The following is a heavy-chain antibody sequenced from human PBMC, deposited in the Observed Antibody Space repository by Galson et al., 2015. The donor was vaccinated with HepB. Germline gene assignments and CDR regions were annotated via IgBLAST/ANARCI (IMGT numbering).Heavy chain of an antibody. Sequence: SLRLSCAASGFTFSSYAMHWVRQAPGKGLEWVAVISYDGSNKYYADSVKGRFTISRDNSKNTLYLQMNSLRAEDTAVYYCARTDAGYYDSSGYDYWGQGTLVTVSS. CDR2: ISYDGSNK. J-gene: IGHJ4*02. CDR3: ARTDAGYYDSSGYDY. D-gene: IGHD3-22*01. V-gene: IGHV3-30-3*01. CDR1: GFTFSSYA.